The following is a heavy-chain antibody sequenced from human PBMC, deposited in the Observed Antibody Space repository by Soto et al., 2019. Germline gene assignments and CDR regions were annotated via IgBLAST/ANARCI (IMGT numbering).Heavy chain of an antibody. Sequence: QVQLVESGGGVVQPGTSLRLSCVGSGFTFRSYVIHWVRQAPGKGLEWVALTSYDGSNNFYGDSVKGRVTISRHNSRNTVTLQTDSLTFEDTALYYCARWGTTGGLDVWGQGTLVSVPS. D-gene: IGHD3-16*01. CDR2: TSYDGSNN. CDR3: ARWGTTGGLDV. CDR1: GFTFRSYV. V-gene: IGHV3-33*05. J-gene: IGHJ4*02.